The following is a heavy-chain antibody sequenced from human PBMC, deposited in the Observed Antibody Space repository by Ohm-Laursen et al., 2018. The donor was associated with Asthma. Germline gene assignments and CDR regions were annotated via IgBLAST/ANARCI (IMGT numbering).Heavy chain of an antibody. CDR2: INTNTGNP. CDR1: GYTFTSYA. J-gene: IGHJ4*02. D-gene: IGHD3-9*01. Sequence: GSSVKVSCKASGYTFTSYAMNWVRQAPGQGLEWMGWINTNTGNPTYAQGFTGRFVFSLDTSVSTAYLQISSLKAEDTAVYYCARSGAPRYFDGGHYFDYWGQGTLVTVSS. CDR3: ARSGAPRYFDGGHYFDY. V-gene: IGHV7-4-1*02.